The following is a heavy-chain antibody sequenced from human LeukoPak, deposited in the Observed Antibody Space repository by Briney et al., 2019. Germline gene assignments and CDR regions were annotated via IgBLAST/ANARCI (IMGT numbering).Heavy chain of an antibody. CDR3: AKDLNWIYYYYGMDV. Sequence: GGSLRLSCAASGFTFSSYAMNWVRQAPGKGLEWVSAISGSGGSTYYADSVKGGFTISRDNSKNTLYLQMNSLRAEDTAVYYCAKDLNWIYYYYGMDVWGQGTTVTVSS. D-gene: IGHD1-1*01. J-gene: IGHJ6*02. CDR1: GFTFSSYA. CDR2: ISGSGGST. V-gene: IGHV3-23*01.